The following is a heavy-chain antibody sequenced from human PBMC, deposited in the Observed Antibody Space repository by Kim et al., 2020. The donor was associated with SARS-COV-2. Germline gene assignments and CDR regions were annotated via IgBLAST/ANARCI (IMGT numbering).Heavy chain of an antibody. Sequence: QKFQGRVPMTRDTSTSTVYMELSSLRSEDTAVYYCASIFYDSSGFGAFDPWGQGTLVTVSS. V-gene: IGHV1-46*01. J-gene: IGHJ5*02. D-gene: IGHD3-22*01. CDR3: ASIFYDSSGFGAFDP.